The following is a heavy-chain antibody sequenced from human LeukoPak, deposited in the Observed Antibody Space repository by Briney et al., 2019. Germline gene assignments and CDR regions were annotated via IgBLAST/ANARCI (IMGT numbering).Heavy chain of an antibody. CDR3: ARSSYYDSSGCYSYY. J-gene: IGHJ4*02. Sequence: ASVKVSCKASGYTFTGYYMHWVRQAPGQGLEWMGWINPNSGGTNYAQKFQGRVTMTRDTSISTAYMELSRPRSDDTAVYYCARSSYYDSSGCYSYYWGQGTLVTVSS. CDR1: GYTFTGYY. V-gene: IGHV1-2*02. D-gene: IGHD3-22*01. CDR2: INPNSGGT.